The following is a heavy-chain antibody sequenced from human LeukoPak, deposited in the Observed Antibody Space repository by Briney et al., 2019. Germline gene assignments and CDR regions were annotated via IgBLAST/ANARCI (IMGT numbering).Heavy chain of an antibody. Sequence: SQTLSLTCAISGDSVSANSATWNWIRQSPSRGLEWLGKTYYRSKWYRDYAVSVKSRITINPDSSKNHFSLQLNSVTPEDTALYYCARDSDAFDIWGQGTMVTVPS. CDR1: GDSVSANSAT. V-gene: IGHV6-1*01. CDR3: ARDSDAFDI. J-gene: IGHJ3*02. CDR2: TYYRSKWYR.